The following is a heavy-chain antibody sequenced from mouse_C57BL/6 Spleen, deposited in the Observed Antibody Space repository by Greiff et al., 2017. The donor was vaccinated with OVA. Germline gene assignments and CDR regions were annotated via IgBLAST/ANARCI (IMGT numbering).Heavy chain of an antibody. CDR1: GYTFTDYY. D-gene: IGHD1-1*01. CDR2: IYPGSGNT. J-gene: IGHJ2*01. CDR3: AIYYGSRETFDY. Sequence: VQLQQSGAELVRPGASVKLSCKASGYTFTDYYINWVKQRPGQGLEWIARIYPGSGNTYYNEKFKGKATLTAEKSSSTAYMQLSSLTSEYSAVYFCAIYYGSRETFDYWGQGTTLTVSS. V-gene: IGHV1-76*01.